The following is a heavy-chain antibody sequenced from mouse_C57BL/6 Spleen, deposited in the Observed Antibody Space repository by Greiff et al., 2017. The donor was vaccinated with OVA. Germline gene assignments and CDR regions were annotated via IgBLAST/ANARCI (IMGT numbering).Heavy chain of an antibody. V-gene: IGHV1-82*01. D-gene: IGHD1-1*01. J-gene: IGHJ2*01. CDR1: GYAFSSSW. Sequence: VQVVESGPELVKPGASVKISCKASGYAFSSSWMNWVKQRPGKGLEWIGRIYPGDGDTNYNGKFKGKATLTADKSSSTAYMQLSSLTSENSAVYFCAREGSFTTVVAPFDYWGQGTTLTVSS. CDR3: AREGSFTTVVAPFDY. CDR2: IYPGDGDT.